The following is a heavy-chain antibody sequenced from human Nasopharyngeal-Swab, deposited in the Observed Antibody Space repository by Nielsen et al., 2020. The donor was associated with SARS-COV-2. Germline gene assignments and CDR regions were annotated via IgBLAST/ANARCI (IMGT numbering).Heavy chain of an antibody. CDR1: GFTFSSYD. V-gene: IGHV3-13*01. CDR3: ARAHYGGTYYYYYSMDV. D-gene: IGHD4-23*01. J-gene: IGHJ6*02. CDR2: IGTAGDT. Sequence: GGSLRLSCAASGFTFSSYDMHWVRQATGKGLEWVSAIGTAGDTYYPGSVKGRFTISRENAKNSLYLQMNSLRAGDTAVYYCARAHYGGTYYYYYSMDVWGQGTTVTVSS.